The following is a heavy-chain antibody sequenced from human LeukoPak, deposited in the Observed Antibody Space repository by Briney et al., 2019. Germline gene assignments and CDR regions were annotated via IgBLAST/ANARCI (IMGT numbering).Heavy chain of an antibody. CDR2: IYYSGST. Sequence: SETLSLTCTVSGGSIGSYYWSWIRQPPGKGLEWIGYIYYSGSTNYNPSLKSRVTISVDTSKNQFSLKLSSVTAADTAVYYCARQAGITMVRGFWYFDLWGRGTLVTVSS. V-gene: IGHV4-59*08. CDR3: ARQAGITMVRGFWYFDL. D-gene: IGHD3-10*01. CDR1: GGSIGSYY. J-gene: IGHJ2*01.